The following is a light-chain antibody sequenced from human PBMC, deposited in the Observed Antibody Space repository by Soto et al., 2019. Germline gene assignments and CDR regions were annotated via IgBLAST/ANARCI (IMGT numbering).Light chain of an antibody. CDR1: SSNIGAGYD. J-gene: IGLJ2*01. Sequence: QSVLTQPPSVSGAPGQRVTISCTVSSSNIGAGYDVHWYQQLPGPAPQLLIYGNSKRPSGVPDRFSGSKSGTSASLAITGLQDEDEADYYCQSYYSSRSVVFGGGTKLTVL. V-gene: IGLV1-40*01. CDR3: QSYYSSRSVV. CDR2: GNS.